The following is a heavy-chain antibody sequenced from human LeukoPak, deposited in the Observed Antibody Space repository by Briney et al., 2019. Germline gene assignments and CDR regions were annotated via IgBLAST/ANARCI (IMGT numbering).Heavy chain of an antibody. CDR3: AKESQPVGAQYNWFDP. V-gene: IGHV3-9*01. J-gene: IGHJ5*02. CDR2: INWNSGNI. Sequence: GGSLRLSCAASGFTFDDYAMHWVRQAPGKGLEWVSAINWNSGNIGYADSVKGRFTISRDNAKNSLYPQMNSLRAEDTAVYYCAKESQPVGAQYNWFDPWGQGTLVTVSS. CDR1: GFTFDDYA. D-gene: IGHD1-26*01.